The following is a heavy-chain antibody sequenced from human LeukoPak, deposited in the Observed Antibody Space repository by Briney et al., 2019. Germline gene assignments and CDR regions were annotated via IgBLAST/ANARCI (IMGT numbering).Heavy chain of an antibody. Sequence: GASVKVSCKASGYTFTTYDINWVRQATGQGLEWMGWMNPNSGNTGYAQKFQGRVTMTEDTSTDTVYMELSSLRSEDTAVYYCATFFGDYGDRYFDYWGQGTLVTVSS. CDR2: MNPNSGNT. J-gene: IGHJ4*02. D-gene: IGHD4-17*01. CDR3: ATFFGDYGDRYFDY. CDR1: GYTFTTYD. V-gene: IGHV1-8*01.